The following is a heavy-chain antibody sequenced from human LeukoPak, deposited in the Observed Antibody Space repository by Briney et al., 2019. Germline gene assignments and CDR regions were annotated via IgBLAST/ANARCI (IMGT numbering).Heavy chain of an antibody. CDR3: ARDRGYSGYDWAGGFDY. CDR2: ISGSSGST. J-gene: IGHJ4*02. D-gene: IGHD5-12*01. CDR1: GFTFSSYV. V-gene: IGHV3-23*01. Sequence: GGSLRLSCAASGFTFSSYVMSWVRQAPGKGLEWVSIISGSSGSTYYVDSVKGRFTMSRDNSKNTLYLQMNSLRAEDTAVYYCARDRGYSGYDWAGGFDYWGQGTLVTVSS.